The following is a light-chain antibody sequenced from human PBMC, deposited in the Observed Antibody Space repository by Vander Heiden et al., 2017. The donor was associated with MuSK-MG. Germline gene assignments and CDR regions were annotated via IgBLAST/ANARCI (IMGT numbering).Light chain of an antibody. CDR1: QSVSSSY. CDR3: QQYGSSPTWT. J-gene: IGKJ1*01. V-gene: IGKV3-20*01. CDR2: GAS. Sequence: EIVLTQSPGTLSLSPGERGTLSCRASQSVSSSYLAWYQQKPGQAPRLLIYGASSRATGSPDRFSGSGSGTDFTLTISRLEPEDVAVYYCQQYGSSPTWTFGQGTKVEIK.